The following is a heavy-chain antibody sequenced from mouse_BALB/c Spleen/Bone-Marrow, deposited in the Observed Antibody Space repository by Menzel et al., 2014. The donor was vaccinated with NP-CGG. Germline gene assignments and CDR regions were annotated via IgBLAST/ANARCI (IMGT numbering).Heavy chain of an antibody. CDR3: ARGLYGDSVY. D-gene: IGHD2-13*01. CDR2: IDPSDGYT. J-gene: IGHJ2*01. V-gene: IGHV1-69*02. CDR1: GYTFTSYW. Sequence: QVQLQQSGADLVKPGASVKLSCKASGYTFTSYWMHWVKQRPGQGLEWIGEIDPSDGYTNYNQKFKGKATLTVDKSSSTAYMQLSSLTSEDSAVYYCARGLYGDSVYRGQGTTLTVSS.